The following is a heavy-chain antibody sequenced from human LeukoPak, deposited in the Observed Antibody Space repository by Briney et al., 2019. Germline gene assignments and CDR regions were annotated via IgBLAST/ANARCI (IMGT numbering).Heavy chain of an antibody. J-gene: IGHJ3*01. CDR3: ARLRNVGGNPHPFNV. CDR2: ISKSGDTI. D-gene: IGHD4-23*01. V-gene: IGHV3-11*01. CDR1: GFTFSDYY. Sequence: GGSLRLSCVASGFTFSDYYMSWIRQAPGKGLEWLSYISKSGDTIHYADSVKGRFTISRDNARNSLFLQMNSLRAEDTAVYYCARLRNVGGNPHPFNVWGQGTTVTVSS.